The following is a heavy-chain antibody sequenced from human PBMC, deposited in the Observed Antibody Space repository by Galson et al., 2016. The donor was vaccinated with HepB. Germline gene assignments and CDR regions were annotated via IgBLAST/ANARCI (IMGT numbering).Heavy chain of an antibody. Sequence: SLRLSCATSGFTFNNDGLHWVRQAPGKGQEWVAVIWYDGSKEFYADYAKGRFTISRADSKNTLFLQINSLSAEDTALYYCARGRSSAGYYGLDVWCPCTPVPLSS. D-gene: IGHD3-16*02. CDR2: IWYDGSKE. CDR1: GFTFNNDG. V-gene: IGHV3-33*02. J-gene: IGHJ6*02. CDR3: ARGRSSAGYYGLDV.